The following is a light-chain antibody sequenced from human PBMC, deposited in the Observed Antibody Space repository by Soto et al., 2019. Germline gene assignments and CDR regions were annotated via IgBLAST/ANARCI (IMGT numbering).Light chain of an antibody. V-gene: IGKV1-5*03. CDR2: KAS. CDR1: QSISRW. CDR3: QPYSREYP. Sequence: DIQMTQSPSALSASVGDRVTITCRASQSISRWLAWYQQKPGKAPTLLIYKASRLEGGVPSRFRCSGSGKEFPLTLGRLEADDVATYYCQPYSREYPFGQGTKLEI. J-gene: IGKJ2*01.